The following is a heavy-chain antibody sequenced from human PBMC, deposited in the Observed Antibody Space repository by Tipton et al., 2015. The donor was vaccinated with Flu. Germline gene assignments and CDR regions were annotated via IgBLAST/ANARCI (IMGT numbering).Heavy chain of an antibody. Sequence: SLRLSCAASGFTFSSYDMHWVRQATGKGLEWVSAIGSAGDTYYLDSVKGRFTISRDNAKNSLYLQVNSLRVGDTAVYYCARGPLPDSNWYNGMDVWGQGTTVTVSS. D-gene: IGHD6-13*01. CDR2: IGSAGDT. V-gene: IGHV3-13*01. CDR1: GFTFSSYD. J-gene: IGHJ6*02. CDR3: ARGPLPDSNWYNGMDV.